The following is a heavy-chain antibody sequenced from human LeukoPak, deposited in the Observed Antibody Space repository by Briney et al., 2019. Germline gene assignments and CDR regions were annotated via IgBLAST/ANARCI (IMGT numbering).Heavy chain of an antibody. V-gene: IGHV3-23*01. CDR3: AKEGIAGDFDY. CDR2: ISGSGHST. Sequence: GGSLRLSCAASGLSFSSYAMSWVRQAPGKGLEWVSAISGSGHSTYYADSVKGRFTISGDNSKNTLYLQMNSLRAEDTAVYYCAKEGIAGDFDYWGQGTLVTVSS. J-gene: IGHJ4*02. CDR1: GLSFSSYA. D-gene: IGHD6-13*01.